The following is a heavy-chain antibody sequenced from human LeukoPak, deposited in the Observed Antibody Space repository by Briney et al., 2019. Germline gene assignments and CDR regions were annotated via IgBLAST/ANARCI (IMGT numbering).Heavy chain of an antibody. Sequence: GGSLRLSCAASGFTFNTYSMNWVRQAPGKGREWVSSISSSGTYIYYADSVKGRFTISRDNAQNSLFMQMNSLRAEDTAVYYCASALGSCSTTRCYNKWFDPWGQGPLVRVSS. CDR3: ASALGSCSTTRCYNKWFDP. D-gene: IGHD2-2*02. CDR1: GFTFNTYS. J-gene: IGHJ5*02. V-gene: IGHV3-21*01. CDR2: ISSSGTYI.